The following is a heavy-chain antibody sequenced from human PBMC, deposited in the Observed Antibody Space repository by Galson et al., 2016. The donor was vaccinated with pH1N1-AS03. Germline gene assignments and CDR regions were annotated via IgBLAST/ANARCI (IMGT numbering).Heavy chain of an antibody. CDR2: IRTKTNSYAT. D-gene: IGHD3/OR15-3a*01. J-gene: IGHJ4*02. Sequence: SLRLSCAASGFTFSRSTMHWVRQASGKELEWVGHIRTKTNSYATADGASMKGRFTISRDDSKNITYLKMNSLQIDDTAVCFCSRGDWCHCGQGTLVTVSS. V-gene: IGHV3-73*01. CDR1: GFTFSRST. CDR3: SRGDWCH.